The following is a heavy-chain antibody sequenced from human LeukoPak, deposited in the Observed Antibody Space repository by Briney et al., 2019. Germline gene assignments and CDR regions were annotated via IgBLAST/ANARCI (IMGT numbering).Heavy chain of an antibody. CDR1: GFTFSDYY. D-gene: IGHD5-12*01. V-gene: IGHV3-11*01. CDR3: AKNPRPITTYYFDY. Sequence: GGSLRLSCAASGFTFSDYYMSWIRQAPGKGLEWVSYISSSGSTIYYADSVKGRFTISRDNSKNTLYLQMNSLRAEDTAVYYCAKNPRPITTYYFDYWGQGTLVTVSS. CDR2: ISSSGSTI. J-gene: IGHJ4*02.